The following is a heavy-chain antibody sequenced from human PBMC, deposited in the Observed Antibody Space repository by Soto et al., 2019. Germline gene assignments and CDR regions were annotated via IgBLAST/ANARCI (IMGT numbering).Heavy chain of an antibody. V-gene: IGHV4-39*02. J-gene: IGHJ4*02. CDR3: ARVLHNWNFGDY. D-gene: IGHD1-1*01. CDR2: IYYSGST. CDR1: GSSISTSSYY. Sequence: PSETLSLTCTVSGSSISTSSYYWGWIRQPPGKGLEWIGSIYYSGSTYFNPSLKSRLAISVDTSKNHFSLDLTSVTAADTAVYYCARVLHNWNFGDYWAQGTLVPVSS.